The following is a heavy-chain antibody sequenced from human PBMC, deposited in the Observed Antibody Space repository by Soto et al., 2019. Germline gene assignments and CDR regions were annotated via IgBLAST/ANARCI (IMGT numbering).Heavy chain of an antibody. CDR2: IYYSGST. CDR3: ARHTPAISISDH. CDR1: GGSISSSIYY. D-gene: IGHD2-15*01. Sequence: SETLSLTCTVSGGSISSSIYYWGWIRQPPGKGLEWIGSIYYSGSTYYNPSLKSRVTISVDTSKNQFSLKLSSVTAADTAVYYCARHTPAISISDHWGQGTLVTVSS. J-gene: IGHJ4*02. V-gene: IGHV4-39*01.